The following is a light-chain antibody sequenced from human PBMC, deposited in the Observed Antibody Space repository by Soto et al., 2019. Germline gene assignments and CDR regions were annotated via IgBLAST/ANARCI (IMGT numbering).Light chain of an antibody. Sequence: QSVLTQSPSASASLGSSVKLTCTLSSGHSSSAIAWHQQQPEKGPRYLMKLNSDGSHIKGDGIPDRFSGSSSGAERYLTISSLQSEDEADYYCQTWDTGIWVFGGGTKLTVL. CDR3: QTWDTGIWV. CDR2: LNSDGSH. J-gene: IGLJ3*02. V-gene: IGLV4-69*01. CDR1: SGHSSSA.